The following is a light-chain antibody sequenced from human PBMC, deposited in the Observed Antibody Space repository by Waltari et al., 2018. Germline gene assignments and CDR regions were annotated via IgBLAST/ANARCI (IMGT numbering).Light chain of an antibody. Sequence: DIVMTLSPDSLAVSLGEPATINCKSNQSISSKFNYKSYLAWFQQKPGQPPRLLIYWASTRESGVPGRFSGSGSGTDFTLTISDLQAEDVALYYCQQFYDSQLTFGGGTKVEI. V-gene: IGKV4-1*01. J-gene: IGKJ4*01. CDR3: QQFYDSQLT. CDR2: WAS. CDR1: QSISSKFNYKSY.